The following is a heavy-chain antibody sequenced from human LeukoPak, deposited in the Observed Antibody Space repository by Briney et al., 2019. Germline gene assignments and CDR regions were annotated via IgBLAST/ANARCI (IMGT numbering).Heavy chain of an antibody. CDR2: IIAYNGNT. CDR3: ARNYYDSTGYYGDGAFDI. CDR1: GYTFTSYG. J-gene: IGHJ3*02. V-gene: IGHV1-18*01. Sequence: ASVKVSCKASGYTFTSYGISWVRQAPGQGLEWMGWIIAYNGNTNYAQKLQGRVTMTTDTSTSTAYMELRSLRSDDTAVYYCARNYYDSTGYYGDGAFDIWGQGTMVTVSS. D-gene: IGHD3-22*01.